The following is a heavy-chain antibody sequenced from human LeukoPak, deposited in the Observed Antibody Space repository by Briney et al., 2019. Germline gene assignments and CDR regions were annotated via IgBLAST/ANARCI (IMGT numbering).Heavy chain of an antibody. CDR3: ARLVGEHRPFDY. Sequence: ASVKVSCKASGGTFSSYAISWVRRVPGQGLEWMGGIIPIFGTANYAQKFQGRVTITADESTSTAYMELSSLRSEDTAVYYCARLVGEHRPFDYWGQGTLVTVSS. D-gene: IGHD2-21*01. CDR2: IIPIFGTA. CDR1: GGTFSSYA. J-gene: IGHJ4*02. V-gene: IGHV1-69*13.